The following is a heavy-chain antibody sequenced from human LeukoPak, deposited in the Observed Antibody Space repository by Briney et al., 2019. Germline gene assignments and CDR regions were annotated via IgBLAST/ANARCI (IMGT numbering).Heavy chain of an antibody. CDR3: TTEALDY. J-gene: IGHJ4*02. CDR2: IRSKAYGGTT. V-gene: IGHV3-49*04. CDR1: GFTFGDYA. Sequence: GGSLRLSCTASGFTFGDYAMSWVRQAPGKGLEWVGFIRSKAYGGTTEYAASVKGRFTISRDDSKNTLYLQMNSLKTEDTAVYYCTTEALDYWGQGTLVTVSS.